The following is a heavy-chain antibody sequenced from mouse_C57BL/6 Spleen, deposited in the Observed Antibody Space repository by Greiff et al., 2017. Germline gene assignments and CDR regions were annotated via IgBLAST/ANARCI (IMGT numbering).Heavy chain of an antibody. CDR2: IDPSDSYT. CDR1: GYTFTSYW. J-gene: IGHJ4*01. D-gene: IGHD2-1*01. CDR3: ARYGNYNYYAMDY. V-gene: IGHV1-50*01. Sequence: QVQLQQPGAELVKPGASVKLSCKASGYTFTSYWMQWVKQRPGQGLEWIGEIDPSDSYTNYNQKFKGKATLTVDTSYSTAYMQLSSLTSDDSAVYYCARYGNYNYYAMDYWGQGTSVTVSS.